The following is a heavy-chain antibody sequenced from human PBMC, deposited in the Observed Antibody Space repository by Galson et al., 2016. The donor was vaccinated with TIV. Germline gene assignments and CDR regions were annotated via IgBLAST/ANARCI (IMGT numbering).Heavy chain of an antibody. CDR1: GVIFNSYT. Sequence: SVKVSCKASGVIFNSYTFNWVRQAPGQGLESMGGIIPIFGTANYAQEFQGRVTNTTDKSPTTAYMELNSLRSEDTAVYYGAREASGGYKDYYYYGMDVWGQGTTVIVSS. CDR3: AREASGGYKDYYYYGMDV. V-gene: IGHV1-69*05. CDR2: IIPIFGTA. D-gene: IGHD1-26*01. J-gene: IGHJ6*02.